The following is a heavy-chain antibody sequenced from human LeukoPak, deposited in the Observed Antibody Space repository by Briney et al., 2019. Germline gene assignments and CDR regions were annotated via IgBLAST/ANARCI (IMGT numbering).Heavy chain of an antibody. J-gene: IGHJ4*02. CDR2: IIPILGTA. V-gene: IGHV1-69*13. Sequence: GASVKVSCKASGGTFSSYAISWVRQAPGQGLEWMGGIIPILGTANYAQKFQGRVTITADESTSTAYMELSSLRSEDTAVYYCARRRLLYCSGGSCYLDYWGQGTLVTVSS. CDR3: ARRRLLYCSGGSCYLDY. D-gene: IGHD2-15*01. CDR1: GGTFSSYA.